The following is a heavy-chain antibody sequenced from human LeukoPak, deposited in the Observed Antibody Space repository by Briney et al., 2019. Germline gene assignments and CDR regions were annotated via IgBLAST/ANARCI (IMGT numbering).Heavy chain of an antibody. CDR2: IDHSGST. J-gene: IGHJ4*02. V-gene: IGHV4-34*01. CDR3: ARRRSSGYYYFDY. D-gene: IGHD3-22*01. Sequence: SETLSLTCAVYSGSFSGYYWSWIRRPPGKGLEWIGEIDHSGSTNYNPSLKSRVTISVDTSKNQLSLKVNSVTAADTAVYYCARRRSSGYYYFDYWGQGTLVTVSS. CDR1: SGSFSGYY.